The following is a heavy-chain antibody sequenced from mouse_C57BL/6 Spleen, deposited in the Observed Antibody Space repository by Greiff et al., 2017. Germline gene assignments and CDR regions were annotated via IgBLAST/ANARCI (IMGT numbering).Heavy chain of an antibody. Sequence: EVPGVESGGGLVKPGGSLKLSCAASGFTFSSYAMSWVRQTPEKRLEWVATISDGGSYTYYPDNVKGRFTISRDNAKNNLYLQMSHLKSEDTAMYYCAREYEYRFDYWGQGTTLTVSS. CDR3: AREYEYRFDY. V-gene: IGHV5-4*01. CDR2: ISDGGSYT. J-gene: IGHJ2*01. CDR1: GFTFSSYA. D-gene: IGHD5-1*01.